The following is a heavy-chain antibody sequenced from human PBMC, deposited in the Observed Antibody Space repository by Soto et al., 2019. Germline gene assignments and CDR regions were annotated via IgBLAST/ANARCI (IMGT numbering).Heavy chain of an antibody. CDR2: INHSGST. CDR3: ARGDSSGWYPFDD. J-gene: IGHJ4*02. D-gene: IGHD6-19*01. V-gene: IGHV4-34*01. CDR1: GGSFSGYY. Sequence: SETLSLTCAVYGGSFSGYYWSWIRQPPGKGLEWIGEINHSGSTNYNPSLKSRVTISVDTSKNQFSLKLSSVTAADTAVYYCARGDSSGWYPFDDWGQGTLVTVSS.